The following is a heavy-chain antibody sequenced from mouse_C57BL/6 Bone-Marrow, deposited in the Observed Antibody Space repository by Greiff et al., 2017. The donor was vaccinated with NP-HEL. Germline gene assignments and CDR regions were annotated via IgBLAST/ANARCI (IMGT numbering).Heavy chain of an antibody. J-gene: IGHJ2*01. V-gene: IGHV1-63*01. CDR3: ARSNYYGSSYPYYFDY. CDR2: IYPGGGYT. CDR1: GYTFTNYW. Sequence: VQRVESGAELVRPGTSVKMSCKASGYTFTNYWIGWAKQRPGHGLEWIGDIYPGGGYTNYNEKFKGKATLTADKSSSTAYMQFSSLTSEDSAIYYCARSNYYGSSYPYYFDYWGQGTTLTVSS. D-gene: IGHD1-1*01.